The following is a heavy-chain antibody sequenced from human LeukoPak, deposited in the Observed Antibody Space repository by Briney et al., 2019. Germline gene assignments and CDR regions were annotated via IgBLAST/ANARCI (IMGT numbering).Heavy chain of an antibody. CDR1: GFTFSNYG. J-gene: IGHJ4*02. D-gene: IGHD1-26*01. CDR3: AKGFSGKFDY. CDR2: IRFDGSNK. V-gene: IGHV3-30*02. Sequence: GGSLRLSCAASGFTFSNYGMHWVRQAPGKGLEWVTFIRFDGSNKYYAAPVKGRFTISRDNSKNTLYLQLNSLGTEDTAVYYCAKGFSGKFDYWGQGTLVTVSS.